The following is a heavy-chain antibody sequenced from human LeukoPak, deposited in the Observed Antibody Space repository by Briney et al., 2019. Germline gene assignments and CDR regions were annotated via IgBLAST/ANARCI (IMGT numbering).Heavy chain of an antibody. CDR1: GFTFSSYA. CDR2: ISYDGSNK. D-gene: IGHD3-22*01. J-gene: IGHJ4*02. V-gene: IGHV3-30-3*01. CDR3: ARDLVRTPIVVVITSYYFDY. Sequence: GGSLRLSCAASGFTFSSYAMHWVRQAPGKGLEWVAVISYDGSNKYYADSVKGRFTISRDNSKNTLYLQMSSLRAEDTAVYYCARDLVRTPIVVVITSYYFDYWGQGTLVTVSS.